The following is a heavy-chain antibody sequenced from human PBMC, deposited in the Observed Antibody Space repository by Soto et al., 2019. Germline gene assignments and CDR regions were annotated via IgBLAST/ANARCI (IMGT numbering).Heavy chain of an antibody. CDR1: GYTFFSYG. CDR3: ARLVGPTSSDNWFDP. Sequence: QVKLEQSGAEVKKPGASVKVSCKASGYTFFSYGITWVRQAPGQGLEWMGWVSGYNGHTNYAQKFQGRVTMTIDISTTTAYMELRNLRSDDTAVYYCARLVGPTSSDNWFDPWGQGTLVTVSS. D-gene: IGHD1-26*01. V-gene: IGHV1-18*01. CDR2: VSGYNGHT. J-gene: IGHJ5*02.